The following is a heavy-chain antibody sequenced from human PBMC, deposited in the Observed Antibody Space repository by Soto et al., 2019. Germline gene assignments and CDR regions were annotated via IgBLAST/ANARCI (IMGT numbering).Heavy chain of an antibody. CDR2: IIPIFGTA. Sequence: GASVKVSCKASGGTFSSYAISWVRQAPGQGLEWMGGIIPIFGTANYAQKFQGRVTITADESTSTAYMELSSLRSEDTAVYYCAREEKLGYCSGGSCYRDNWFDPWG. CDR3: AREEKLGYCSGGSCYRDNWFDP. J-gene: IGHJ5*02. CDR1: GGTFSSYA. V-gene: IGHV1-69*13. D-gene: IGHD2-15*01.